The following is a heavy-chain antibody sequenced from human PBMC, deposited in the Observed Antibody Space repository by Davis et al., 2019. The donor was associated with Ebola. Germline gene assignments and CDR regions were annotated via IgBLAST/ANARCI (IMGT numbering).Heavy chain of an antibody. D-gene: IGHD1-26*01. CDR3: AKRVLGAAPKS. CDR1: GFTFSSYG. Sequence: GESLKISCAASGFTFSSYGMHWVRQAPGKGLEWVAVIWYDGSNKYYADSVKGRFTISRDNSKNTLYLQMNSLRAEDTAVYYCAKRVLGAAPKSWGQGTLVTVSS. CDR2: IWYDGSNK. J-gene: IGHJ4*02. V-gene: IGHV3-33*06.